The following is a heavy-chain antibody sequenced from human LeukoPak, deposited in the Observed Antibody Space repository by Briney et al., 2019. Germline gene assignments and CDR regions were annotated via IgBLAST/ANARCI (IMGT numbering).Heavy chain of an antibody. CDR3: ARGQYSNYGWFDP. Sequence: SETPSLTCAVYGGSFSGYYWSWIRQPPGKGLEWIGEINHSGSTNYNPSLKSRVTISVDTSKNQFSLKLSSVTAADTAVYYCARGQYSNYGWFDPWGQGTLVTVSS. CDR2: INHSGST. V-gene: IGHV4-34*01. CDR1: GGSFSGYY. D-gene: IGHD4-11*01. J-gene: IGHJ5*02.